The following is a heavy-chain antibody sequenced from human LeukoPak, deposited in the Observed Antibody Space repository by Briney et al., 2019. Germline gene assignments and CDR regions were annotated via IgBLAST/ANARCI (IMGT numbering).Heavy chain of an antibody. D-gene: IGHD2-21*02. CDR2: IIPIYGRA. Sequence: SSVKVSCKASVGTFSSYASSWVGQAPEQGRKWMGRIIPIYGRANNAQKFQGRVTITADKSTSTAYMELSSLRSEDTAVYYCARRSTAPSDAFDIWGQGTMVTVSS. J-gene: IGHJ3*02. CDR1: VGTFSSYA. CDR3: ARRSTAPSDAFDI. V-gene: IGHV1-69*06.